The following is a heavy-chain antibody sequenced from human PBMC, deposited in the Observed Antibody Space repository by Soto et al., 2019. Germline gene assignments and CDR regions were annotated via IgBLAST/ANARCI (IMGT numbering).Heavy chain of an antibody. D-gene: IGHD6-25*01. CDR1: GGSISSGGYY. J-gene: IGHJ5*02. V-gene: IGHV4-31*03. CDR2: IYYSGST. Sequence: QVQLQESGPGLVKPSQTLSLTCTVSGGSISSGGYYWSWIRQHPGKGLEWIGYIYYSGSTYYNPSRQRRVTISVDTSKNQFSLKLSSVTAADTAVYYCAREAAGILNWFDPWGQGTLVTVSS. CDR3: AREAAGILNWFDP.